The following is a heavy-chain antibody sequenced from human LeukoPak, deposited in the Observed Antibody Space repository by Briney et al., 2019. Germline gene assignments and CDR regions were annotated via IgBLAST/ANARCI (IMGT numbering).Heavy chain of an antibody. D-gene: IGHD3-9*01. CDR1: GYTFTSHD. Sequence: RWASVKVSCKASGYTFTSHDINWVRQATGQGLEWMGRMNPHSGNTGYAQKFQGRVTMTRNTSISTAYMELSSLRSEDTAVYYCARGAPLRYFDWFATFDYWGQGTLVTVSS. CDR3: ARGAPLRYFDWFATFDY. V-gene: IGHV1-8*01. CDR2: MNPHSGNT. J-gene: IGHJ4*02.